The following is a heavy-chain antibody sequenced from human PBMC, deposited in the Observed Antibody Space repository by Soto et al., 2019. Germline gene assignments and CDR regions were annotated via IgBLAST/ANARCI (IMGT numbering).Heavy chain of an antibody. CDR3: ARPDGATYNFRY. J-gene: IGHJ4*02. CDR1: GFTFNAYS. CDR2: ISTTGGST. D-gene: IGHD1-1*01. V-gene: IGHV3-23*01. Sequence: DVQLLESGGSLVQPGGSLRLSCAASGFTFNAYSLSWVRQAPGKGLEWVSAISTTGGSTYYTDSVKGRFAISRDNSQNTLYLQRNSLRADDTAVYYCARPDGATYNFRYWGQGTLVTVSS.